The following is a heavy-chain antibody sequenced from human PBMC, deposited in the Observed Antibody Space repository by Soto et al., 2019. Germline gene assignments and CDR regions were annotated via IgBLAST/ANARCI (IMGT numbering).Heavy chain of an antibody. Sequence: GGSLRLSCAASGFTFSSYDMNWVRQAPGKGLEWVSAIGVYANTYYADSVKGRFTISRDDSRNTVHLQLNSLRVDDTAVYYCAKESTVGSPGDYFDSWGQGTLVTV. CDR2: IGVYANT. CDR1: GFTFSSYD. J-gene: IGHJ4*02. V-gene: IGHV3-23*01. D-gene: IGHD1-26*01. CDR3: AKESTVGSPGDYFDS.